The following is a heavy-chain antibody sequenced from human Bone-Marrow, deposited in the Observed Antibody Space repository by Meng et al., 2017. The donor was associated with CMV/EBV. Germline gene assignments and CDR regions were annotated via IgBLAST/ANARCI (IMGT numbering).Heavy chain of an antibody. D-gene: IGHD3-22*01. CDR2: ISGSGGST. CDR3: AKDSGYYYDSSGYLN. CDR1: GFTFSSYA. J-gene: IGHJ1*01. Sequence: GESLKISCAASGFTFSSYAMSWVRQAPGKGLEWVSAISGSGGSTYYADSVKGRFTISRDNAKNSLYLQMNSLRAEDTALYYCAKDSGYYYDSSGYLNWGQGTLVTVSS. V-gene: IGHV3-23*01.